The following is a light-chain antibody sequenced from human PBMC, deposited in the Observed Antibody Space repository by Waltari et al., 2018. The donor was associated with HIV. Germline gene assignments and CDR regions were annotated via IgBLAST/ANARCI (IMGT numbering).Light chain of an antibody. J-gene: IGLJ2*01. V-gene: IGLV2-18*02. Sequence: QSALTQPPSVSGSPGQSVTISCTGTSSDVGTYNRVSWYQQPPGTAPKVVIYEVRNPPSGAPERFWGSKSGNTASLPISRLEAEDEADYYCSSFTTGRTLIFGGGTRLTVL. CDR3: SSFTTGRTLI. CDR2: EVR. CDR1: SSDVGTYNR.